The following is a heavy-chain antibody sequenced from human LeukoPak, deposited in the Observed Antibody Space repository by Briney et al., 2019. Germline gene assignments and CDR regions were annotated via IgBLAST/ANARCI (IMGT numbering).Heavy chain of an antibody. Sequence: ASVKVSCKASGGTFSSYAISWVRQAPGQGLEWMGGIIPIFGTANYAQKFQGRVTITVDESTSTAYMELSSLRSEDTAVYYCARKPALVVPAASSDWFDPWGQGTLVTVSS. CDR1: GGTFSSYA. CDR2: IIPIFGTA. J-gene: IGHJ5*02. D-gene: IGHD2-2*01. V-gene: IGHV1-69*13. CDR3: ARKPALVVPAASSDWFDP.